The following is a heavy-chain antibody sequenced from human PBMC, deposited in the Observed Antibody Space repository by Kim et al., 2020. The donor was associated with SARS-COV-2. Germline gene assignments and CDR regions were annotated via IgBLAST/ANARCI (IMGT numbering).Heavy chain of an antibody. Sequence: SVKVSCKASGGTFSSYAISWVRQAPGQGLEWMGGIIPIFGTANYAQKFQGRVTITADESTSTAYMELSSLRSEDTAVYYCARSLGDYGDYLAALTWGQGTLVTVSS. D-gene: IGHD4-17*01. J-gene: IGHJ4*02. CDR2: IIPIFGTA. CDR1: GGTFSSYA. CDR3: ARSLGDYGDYLAALT. V-gene: IGHV1-69*13.